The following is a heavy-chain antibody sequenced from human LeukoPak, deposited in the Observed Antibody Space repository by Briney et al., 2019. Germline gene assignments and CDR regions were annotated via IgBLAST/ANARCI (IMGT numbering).Heavy chain of an antibody. J-gene: IGHJ4*02. V-gene: IGHV4-59*01. CDR2: IYYSGST. CDR3: VREAPYDSSGYYFDY. CDR1: GGSISSYY. Sequence: SETLSLTCTASGGSISSYYWSWIRQPPGKGLEWVGYIYYSGSTNYNPSLKSRVTISVDTSKNQFSLKLSSVTAADTAVYYCVREAPYDSSGYYFDYWGQGTLVTVSS. D-gene: IGHD3-22*01.